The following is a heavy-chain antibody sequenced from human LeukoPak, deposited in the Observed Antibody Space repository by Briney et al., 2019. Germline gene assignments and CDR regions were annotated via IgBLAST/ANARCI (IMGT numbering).Heavy chain of an antibody. V-gene: IGHV3-33*05. J-gene: IGHJ4*02. CDR2: ISFDGTNR. CDR1: GFAFSNYG. D-gene: IGHD2-15*01. Sequence: GGSLRLSCAASGFAFSNYGMHWVRQAPGQGLEWVAVISFDGTNRYYADSLKGRFTISRDNSKNTVYLQMNSLRAEDTAVYYCADLGYCSGGSCSSTDSYWGQGTLVTVSS. CDR3: ADLGYCSGGSCSSTDSY.